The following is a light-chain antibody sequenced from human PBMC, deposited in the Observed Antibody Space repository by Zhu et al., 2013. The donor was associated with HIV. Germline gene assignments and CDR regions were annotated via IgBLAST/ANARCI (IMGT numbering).Light chain of an antibody. V-gene: IGLV1-44*01. CDR1: NSNIGSNT. CDR2: SND. CDR3: AAWDGSLNVGV. J-gene: IGLJ3*02. Sequence: QSVLTQPPSASGTPGQRVTISCSGSNSNIGSNTVNWYQQLPGTAPKLLIYSNDQRPSRVPDRFSGSKSGTSASLAISGLQSEDEADYYCAAWDGSLNVGVFGGGTKLTVL.